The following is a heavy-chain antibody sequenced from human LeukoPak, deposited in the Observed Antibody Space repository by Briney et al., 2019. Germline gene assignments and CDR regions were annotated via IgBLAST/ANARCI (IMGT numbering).Heavy chain of an antibody. CDR2: INPNSGGT. J-gene: IGHJ5*02. Sequence: ASVKVSCKASGYTFTGYCMHWVRQAPGQGLEWMGWINPNSGGTNYAQKFQGRVTMTRDTSISTAYMELSRLRSDDTAVYYCARDHGPNYYDSSGSSYNWFDPWGQGTLVTVSS. V-gene: IGHV1-2*02. CDR1: GYTFTGYC. D-gene: IGHD3-22*01. CDR3: ARDHGPNYYDSSGSSYNWFDP.